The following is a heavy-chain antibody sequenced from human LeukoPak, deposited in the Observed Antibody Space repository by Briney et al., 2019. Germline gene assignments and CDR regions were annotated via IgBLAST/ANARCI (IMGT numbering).Heavy chain of an antibody. J-gene: IGHJ4*02. D-gene: IGHD3-16*01. CDR1: GFTFTTHW. CDR2: IKQDGSEK. V-gene: IGHV3-7*01. CDR3: ARDYGGSDFDY. Sequence: GGSLRLSCIASGFTFTTHWMSWVRQAPGKGLEWVANIKQDGSEKHYVDSVKGRFTISRDNAKNSLYLQINSLSAEDTAVYYCARDYGGSDFDYWGQGTLVTVSS.